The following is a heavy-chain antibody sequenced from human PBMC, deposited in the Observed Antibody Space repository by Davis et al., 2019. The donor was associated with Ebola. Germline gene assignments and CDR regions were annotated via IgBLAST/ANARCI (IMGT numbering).Heavy chain of an antibody. CDR1: GFIVSDKY. J-gene: IGHJ3*02. V-gene: IGHV3-53*01. CDR3: AKDTSNIWFDI. Sequence: GGSLRLSCAASGFIVSDKYMSWVRRAPGKGLEWVSTLGLSADTYYADSVKGRFTISRDNSKNTLYLQMNGLRVEDTAIYYCAKDTSNIWFDIWGQGTMVTVSS. D-gene: IGHD1-26*01. CDR2: LGLSADT.